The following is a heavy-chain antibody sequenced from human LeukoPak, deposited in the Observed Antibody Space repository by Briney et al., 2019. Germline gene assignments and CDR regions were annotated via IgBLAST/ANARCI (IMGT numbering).Heavy chain of an antibody. CDR3: ARGLSLVVVITTFYYYYYMDV. CDR1: GGSFSGYY. D-gene: IGHD3-22*01. V-gene: IGHV4-34*01. CDR2: INHSGST. Sequence: SETLSLTCAVYGGSFSGYYWSWIRQPPGKGLEWIGEINHSGSTNYNPSLKSRVTISVDTSKNQFSLKLSSVTAADTAVYYCARGLSLVVVITTFYYYYYMDVWGKGTTVTVSS. J-gene: IGHJ6*03.